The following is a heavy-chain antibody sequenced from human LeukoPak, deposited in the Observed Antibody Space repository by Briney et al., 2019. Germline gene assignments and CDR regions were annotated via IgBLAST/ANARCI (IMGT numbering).Heavy chain of an antibody. D-gene: IGHD6-19*01. CDR1: GGSISSYY. CDR3: ARERDSSGWYRVWAY. CDR2: IYYSGST. J-gene: IGHJ4*02. Sequence: SETLSLTCTVSGGSISSYYWSWIRQPPGKGLEWIGYIYYSGSTNYNPSLKSRVTISVDTSKNQFSLKLSSVTAADTAVYYCARERDSSGWYRVWAYWGQGTLVTVSS. V-gene: IGHV4-59*01.